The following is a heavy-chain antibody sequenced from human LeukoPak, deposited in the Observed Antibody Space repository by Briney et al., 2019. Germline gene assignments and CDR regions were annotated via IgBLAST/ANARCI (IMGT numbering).Heavy chain of an antibody. Sequence: GGSLRLSCAASGFTFSSYSMNWVRQAPGKGLEWVSSISSSSSYIYYADSVKGRFTISRDNAKNSLYLQMNSLRAEDTAVYYCARGFFCSGGSCYAGRGYYYYGMDVWGQGTTVTVSS. CDR1: GFTFSSYS. CDR3: ARGFFCSGGSCYAGRGYYYYGMDV. CDR2: ISSSSSYI. D-gene: IGHD2-15*01. J-gene: IGHJ6*02. V-gene: IGHV3-21*01.